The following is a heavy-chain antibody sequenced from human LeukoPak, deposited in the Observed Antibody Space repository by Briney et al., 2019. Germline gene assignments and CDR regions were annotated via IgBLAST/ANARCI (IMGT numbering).Heavy chain of an antibody. J-gene: IGHJ4*02. Sequence: SVKVSCKASGGAFSSSTITWVRQARGHGLEWMGGIIPLFGTTSYAQKFRGRVTITADAPTSTAYMDLSSLTSDDTAVYFCAIGHGNNAPIDSWGQGTLVTVSS. D-gene: IGHD2/OR15-2a*01. CDR1: GGAFSSST. CDR2: IIPLFGTT. V-gene: IGHV1-69*13. CDR3: AIGHGNNAPIDS.